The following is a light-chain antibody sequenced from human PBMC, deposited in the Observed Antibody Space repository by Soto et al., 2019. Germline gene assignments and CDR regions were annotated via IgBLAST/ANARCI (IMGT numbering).Light chain of an antibody. V-gene: IGLV3-1*01. Sequence: SYELSQPPSVSVSPGQTASITCSGDKLGDKYVCWYQQKPGQSPVVVIYQDYKRPSGIPERFSGSNSGNSATLTISGTQAMDEAVYYCQAWDSSTRVFGGGTKLTVL. CDR2: QDY. CDR3: QAWDSSTRV. J-gene: IGLJ2*01. CDR1: KLGDKY.